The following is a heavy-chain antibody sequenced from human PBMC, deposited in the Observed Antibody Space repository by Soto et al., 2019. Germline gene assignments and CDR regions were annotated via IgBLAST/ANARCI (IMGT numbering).Heavy chain of an antibody. Sequence: GASVKVSCKASGYTFISQIMHWVRQAPGQGLEWMGWVNGGNGYTKYSQKFQDRVTITRDTSATTAYMELSRLTSEDKAVYYCARDSGVRGPSGDLDYWGQGTPVTVSS. CDR2: VNGGNGYT. D-gene: IGHD3-10*02. CDR3: ARDSGVRGPSGDLDY. CDR1: GYTFISQI. V-gene: IGHV1-3*01. J-gene: IGHJ4*02.